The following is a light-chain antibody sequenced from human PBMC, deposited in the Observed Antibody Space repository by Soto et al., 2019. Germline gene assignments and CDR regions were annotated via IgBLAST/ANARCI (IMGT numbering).Light chain of an antibody. V-gene: IGLV2-14*01. CDR2: DVS. CDR3: SSYTSSAGV. CDR1: SSDVGGYNY. J-gene: IGLJ2*01. Sequence: QSAPTQPASVSGSPGQSITISCTGTSSDVGGYNYVSWYQQHPGKAPKLMIYDVSNRPSGVSNRFSGSKSGNTASLTISGLQAEDEADYYCSSYTSSAGVFGGGTKLTVL.